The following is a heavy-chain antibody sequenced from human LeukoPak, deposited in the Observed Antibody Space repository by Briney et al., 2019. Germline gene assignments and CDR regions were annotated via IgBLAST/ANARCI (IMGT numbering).Heavy chain of an antibody. V-gene: IGHV4-34*01. CDR2: IYHSGST. CDR3: ARGDYYDSSGYYYGDRAVHAFDI. Sequence: SETLSLTCAVYGGSFSGYYWSWIRQPPGKGLEWIGYIYHSGSTYYNPSLKSRVTISVDRSKNQFSLKLSSVTAADTAVYYCARGDYYDSSGYYYGDRAVHAFDIWGQGTMVTVSS. J-gene: IGHJ3*02. CDR1: GGSFSGYY. D-gene: IGHD3-22*01.